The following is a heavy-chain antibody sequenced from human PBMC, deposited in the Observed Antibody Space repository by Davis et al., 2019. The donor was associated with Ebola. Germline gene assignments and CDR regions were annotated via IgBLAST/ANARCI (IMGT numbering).Heavy chain of an antibody. CDR3: ANTLLEEYQLLSYNWFDP. Sequence: SVKVSCKASGGTFSSYAISWVRQAPGQGLEWMGGIIPIFGTANYAQRFQGRVTITADESTSTAYMELSSLRSEDTAVYYCANTLLEEYQLLSYNWFDPWGQGTLVTVSS. CDR2: IIPIFGTA. V-gene: IGHV1-69*13. CDR1: GGTFSSYA. J-gene: IGHJ5*02. D-gene: IGHD2-2*01.